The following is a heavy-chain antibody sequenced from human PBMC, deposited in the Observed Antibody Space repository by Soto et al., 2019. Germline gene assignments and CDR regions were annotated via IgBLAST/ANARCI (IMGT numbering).Heavy chain of an antibody. Sequence: PGGSLRLSCAASGFTFSTYAMTWVRQAPGKGLEWVSVITGSGGRTYYADSVKGRFTISRDTSKKTLFLQMNSLRAEDTAVYYCARGDRGAFDLWGQGTVVTVSS. CDR3: ARGDRGAFDL. J-gene: IGHJ3*01. V-gene: IGHV3-23*01. CDR2: ITGSGGRT. CDR1: GFTFSTYA. D-gene: IGHD1-26*01.